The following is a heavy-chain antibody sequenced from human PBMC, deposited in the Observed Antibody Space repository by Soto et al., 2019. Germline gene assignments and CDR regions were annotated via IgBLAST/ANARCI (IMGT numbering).Heavy chain of an antibody. V-gene: IGHV4-31*03. CDR1: GGSISSGGYY. Sequence: QVQLQESGPGLVKPSQTLSLTCTVSGGSISSGGYYWSWIRQHPGKGLEWIGYIYYSGSTYYNPSLKSRVTISVDTSKNQFSLKLSSVTAADTAVYYCATTAGYSSSWLDAFDIWGQGTMVTVSS. J-gene: IGHJ3*02. CDR3: ATTAGYSSSWLDAFDI. CDR2: IYYSGST. D-gene: IGHD6-13*01.